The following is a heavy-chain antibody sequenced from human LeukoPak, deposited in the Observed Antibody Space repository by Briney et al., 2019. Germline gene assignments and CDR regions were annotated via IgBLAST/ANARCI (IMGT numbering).Heavy chain of an antibody. V-gene: IGHV1-46*01. Sequence: ASVKVSCKASGYTFTSYYMHWVRQAPGQGLEWMGIINPSGGSTSYEQKFQGRVTMTRDTSTSTVYMELSSLRFEDAAVYYCAQDLAYIRFDNWGQGTLVTVSS. J-gene: IGHJ4*02. CDR3: AQDLAYIRFDN. CDR1: GYTFTSYY. D-gene: IGHD1-1*01. CDR2: INPSGGST.